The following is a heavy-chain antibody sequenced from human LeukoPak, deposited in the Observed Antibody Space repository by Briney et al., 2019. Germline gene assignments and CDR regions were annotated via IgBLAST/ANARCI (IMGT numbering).Heavy chain of an antibody. D-gene: IGHD3-22*01. J-gene: IGHJ4*02. CDR3: ASRHYYDSSGYFRDY. V-gene: IGHV4-34*01. CDR2: INQSGST. CDR1: GGSFSGYY. Sequence: SETLSLTCAVYGGSFSGYYWSWIRQPPGKGLEWIGEINQSGSTSYNPSLKSRVTISVDTSKNQFSLKLSSVTAADTAVYYCASRHYYDSSGYFRDYWGQGTLVTVSS.